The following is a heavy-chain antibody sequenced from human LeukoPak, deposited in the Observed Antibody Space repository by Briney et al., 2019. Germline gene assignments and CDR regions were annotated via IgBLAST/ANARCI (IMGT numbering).Heavy chain of an antibody. CDR2: IYYGEST. V-gene: IGHV4-39*07. CDR1: GGSISSSNNY. CDR3: ARGPPPDFDY. Sequence: PSETLSLTCTVSGGSISSSNNYWGWIRQPPGKGLEWIGSIYYGESTYYNPSLKSRVTISVDTSKNQFSLKLSSVTAADTAVYYCARGPPPDFDYWGRGTLVTVSS. J-gene: IGHJ4*02.